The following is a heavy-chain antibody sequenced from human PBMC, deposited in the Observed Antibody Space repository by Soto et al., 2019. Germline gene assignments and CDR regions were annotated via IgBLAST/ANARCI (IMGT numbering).Heavy chain of an antibody. CDR2: LNPSGGGA. Sequence: QVHLVQSEAEVKKPGASVKVSCKASGYTFTDHYIHWVRQAPGQRLEWMGILNPSGGGASHAQKFKGRVTMSTDTSSSTVYMELGSLRSEDTAVYYCARVMSVEHRYSFDHWGQGTLVTVSS. CDR1: GYTFTDHY. CDR3: ARVMSVEHRYSFDH. J-gene: IGHJ4*02. D-gene: IGHD1-1*01. V-gene: IGHV1-46*01.